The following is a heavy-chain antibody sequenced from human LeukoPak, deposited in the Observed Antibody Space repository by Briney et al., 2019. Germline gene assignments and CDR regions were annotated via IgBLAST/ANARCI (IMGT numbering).Heavy chain of an antibody. J-gene: IGHJ4*02. V-gene: IGHV3-66*02. CDR1: GFTFSSNY. CDR2: IYSGGST. D-gene: IGHD3-16*01. Sequence: GGSLRLSCAASGFTFSSNYTSWVRQAPGKGLEWVSVIYSGGSTYYADSVKGRFTISRDNSKNTLYLQMNSLRAEDTAVYYCARDGGVPVDYWGQGTLVTVSS. CDR3: ARDGGVPVDY.